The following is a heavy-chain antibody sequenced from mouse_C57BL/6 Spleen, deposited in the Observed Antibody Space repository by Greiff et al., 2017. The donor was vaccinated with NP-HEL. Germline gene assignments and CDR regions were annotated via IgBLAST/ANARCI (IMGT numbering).Heavy chain of an antibody. CDR1: GYTFTSYW. V-gene: IGHV1-55*01. D-gene: IGHD1-1*01. CDR3: ARAPYGSSPYAMDY. Sequence: VQLQQPGAELVKPGASVKMSCKASGYTFTSYWVTWVKQRPGQGLEWIGDIYPGSGSTNYNEKFKSKATLTVDTSSSTAYMQLSSLTSEDSAVYYCARAPYGSSPYAMDYWGQGTSVTVSS. J-gene: IGHJ4*01. CDR2: IYPGSGST.